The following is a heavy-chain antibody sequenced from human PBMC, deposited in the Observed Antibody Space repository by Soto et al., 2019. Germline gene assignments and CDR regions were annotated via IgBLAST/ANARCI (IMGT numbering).Heavy chain of an antibody. CDR1: GFSLTTRGVG. J-gene: IGHJ5*02. CDR3: AHIRIYYQSAWSAP. D-gene: IGHD3-10*01. CDR2: IYWDDDK. Sequence: QITLKESGPTLVKPTQTLTLTCTFSGFSLTTRGVGVGWIRQPPGKALECLALIYWDDDKRYSPSLQSRLSTPKDTSKNQVVLTLTTVDPVHKATYYWAHIRIYYQSAWSAPWGQEPLAPVSS. V-gene: IGHV2-5*02.